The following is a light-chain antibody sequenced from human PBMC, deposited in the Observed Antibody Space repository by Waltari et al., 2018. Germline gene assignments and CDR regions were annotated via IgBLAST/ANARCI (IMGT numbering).Light chain of an antibody. V-gene: IGKV3-20*01. CDR1: QSVSRA. CDR2: GAS. Sequence: EIVLTQSPGTLSLSPGERATLSCRASQSVSRALAWYQQKPGQAPRLLISGASNRATGIPDRFSGSGSGTDFSLTISSLEPEDFAVYYCQHYVRLPGTFGQGTKVEIK. J-gene: IGKJ1*01. CDR3: QHYVRLPGT.